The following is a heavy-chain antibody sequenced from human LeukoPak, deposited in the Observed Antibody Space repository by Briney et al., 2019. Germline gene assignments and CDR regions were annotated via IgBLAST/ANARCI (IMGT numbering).Heavy chain of an antibody. V-gene: IGHV1-2*02. CDR1: GYTFTGYY. J-gene: IGHJ4*02. D-gene: IGHD3-3*01. Sequence: ASVKVSCKASGYTFTGYYMHWVRQAPGQGPEWMGWINPNSGGTNYAQKFQGRVTMTRDTSISTAYMELSRLRSDDTAVYYCARDPEIFGVVITEGYFDYWGQGTLVTVSS. CDR3: ARDPEIFGVVITEGYFDY. CDR2: INPNSGGT.